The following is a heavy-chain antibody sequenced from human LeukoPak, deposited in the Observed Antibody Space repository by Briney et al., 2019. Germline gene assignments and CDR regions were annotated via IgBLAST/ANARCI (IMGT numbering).Heavy chain of an antibody. CDR1: GFIFSDYN. CDR3: ARDRLGTSDS. CDR2: VSTDSTFI. J-gene: IGHJ4*02. Sequence: GGSLRPSCSAFGFIFSDYNFHWVRQAPGKGLEWLASVSTDSTFIYYADSVKGRFTISRDNAKNSLYLQMNSLRAEDTAVFHCARDRLGTSDSWGQGVLVTVSS. V-gene: IGHV3-21*06. D-gene: IGHD1-7*01.